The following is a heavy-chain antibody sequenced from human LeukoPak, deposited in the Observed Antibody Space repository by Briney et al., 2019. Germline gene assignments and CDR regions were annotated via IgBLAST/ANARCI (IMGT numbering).Heavy chain of an antibody. CDR3: ARSSSYFDY. Sequence: QAGGSLRLSCAASGFTFSSYCMHWVRQVPGKGLVWVSRIHSDGSRTSYADSVKGRFTISRDHAKNTLYLQMNSLRAEDTAVYYCARSSSYFDYWGQGTLVTVSS. CDR2: IHSDGSRT. V-gene: IGHV3-74*01. CDR1: GFTFSSYC. J-gene: IGHJ4*02.